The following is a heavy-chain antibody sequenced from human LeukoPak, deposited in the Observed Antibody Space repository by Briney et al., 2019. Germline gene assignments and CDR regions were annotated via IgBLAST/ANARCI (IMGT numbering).Heavy chain of an antibody. Sequence: GGSLRLSCAASGFTFSGSAMNWVRQASGKGLEWVGRIRSKANNYATTYAASVKGRFTISRDDSKNTAYLQMNSLKTEDTAVYYCTSGGIYYASGSSYYGSDYWGQGTLVTVSS. J-gene: IGHJ4*02. CDR3: TSGGIYYASGSSYYGSDY. V-gene: IGHV3-73*01. D-gene: IGHD3-22*01. CDR1: GFTFSGSA. CDR2: IRSKANNYAT.